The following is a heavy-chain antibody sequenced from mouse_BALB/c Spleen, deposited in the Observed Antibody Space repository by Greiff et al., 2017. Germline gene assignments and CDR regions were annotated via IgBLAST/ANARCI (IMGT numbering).Heavy chain of an antibody. CDR3: AREGYRYDWYFDV. CDR2: INPYNDGT. Sequence: VQLQQSGPELVKPGASVKMSCKASGYTFTSYVMHWVKQKPGQGLEWIGYINPYNDGTKYNEKFKGKATLTSDKSSSTAYMELSSLTSEDSAVYYCAREGYRYDWYFDVWGAGTTVTVSS. D-gene: IGHD2-14*01. V-gene: IGHV1-14*01. J-gene: IGHJ1*01. CDR1: GYTFTSYV.